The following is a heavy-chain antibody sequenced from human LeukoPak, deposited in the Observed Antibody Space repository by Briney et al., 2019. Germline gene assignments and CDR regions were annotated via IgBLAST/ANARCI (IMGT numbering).Heavy chain of an antibody. CDR3: ARIIAAAGAYYFDY. J-gene: IGHJ4*02. V-gene: IGHV4-31*03. CDR2: IYYSGST. Sequence: SETLSVTCTVSGGSISSGGYYWSWIRQHPGKGLEWIGYIYYSGSTYYNPSLKSRVTISVDTSKNQFSLKLSSVTAADTAVYYCARIIAAAGAYYFDYWGQGTLVTVSS. D-gene: IGHD6-13*01. CDR1: GGSISSGGYY.